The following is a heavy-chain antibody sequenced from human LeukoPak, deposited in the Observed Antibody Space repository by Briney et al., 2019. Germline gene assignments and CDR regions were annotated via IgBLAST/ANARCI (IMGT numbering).Heavy chain of an antibody. CDR1: GGSISTYY. CDR3: AGKDYGDYPNWFDP. Sequence: SETLSLTCTVSGGSISTYYWSWIRQPPGKGLEWIGYIYYSGSTNYNPSLKSRVTISVDTSKNQFSLKLSSVTAADTAVYYCAGKDYGDYPNWFDPWGQGTLVTVSS. V-gene: IGHV4-59*01. J-gene: IGHJ5*02. CDR2: IYYSGST. D-gene: IGHD4-17*01.